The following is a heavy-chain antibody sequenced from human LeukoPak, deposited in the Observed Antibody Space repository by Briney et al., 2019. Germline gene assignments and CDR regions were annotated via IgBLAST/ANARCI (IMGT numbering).Heavy chain of an antibody. D-gene: IGHD1-1*01. CDR1: GGSFSDYY. V-gene: IGHV4-34*01. Sequence: SETLPLTCAVYGGSFSDYYWSWIRQPPGEGLEWIGEINHSGRTNYNPSLKSRVTISVDTSKNQFSLKLSSVTAADTAVYYCARVQLYYYYYMDVWGKGTTVTVSS. J-gene: IGHJ6*03. CDR3: ARVQLYYYYYMDV. CDR2: INHSGRT.